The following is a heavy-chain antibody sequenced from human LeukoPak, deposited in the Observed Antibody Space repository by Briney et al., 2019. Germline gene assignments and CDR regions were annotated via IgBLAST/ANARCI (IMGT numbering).Heavy chain of an antibody. J-gene: IGHJ6*03. CDR3: ARYRTGTTSYYYYYYMDV. CDR2: ISGSGGST. CDR1: GFTFSSYA. Sequence: PGGSLRLSCAASGFTFSSYAMSWVRQAPGKGLEWVSAISGSGGSTYYADSVKGRFTISRDNAKNSLYLQMNSLRAEDTAVYYCARYRTGTTSYYYYYYMDVWGKGTTVTISS. D-gene: IGHD1-1*01. V-gene: IGHV3-23*01.